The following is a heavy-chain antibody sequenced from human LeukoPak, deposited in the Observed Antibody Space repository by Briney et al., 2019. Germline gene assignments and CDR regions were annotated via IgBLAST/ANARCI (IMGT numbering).Heavy chain of an antibody. D-gene: IGHD3-22*01. CDR3: ARAAPYYYDSSGYSAFDS. Sequence: GGSLRLSCAASGFTFRSYSMHWVRQAPGKGLEWVSYISSTSSTIYYADSVKGRFTISRDNAKNSLYLQMNSLRDEDTAVYYCARAAPYYYDSSGYSAFDSWGQGTLVTVSA. V-gene: IGHV3-48*02. J-gene: IGHJ3*02. CDR1: GFTFRSYS. CDR2: ISSTSSTI.